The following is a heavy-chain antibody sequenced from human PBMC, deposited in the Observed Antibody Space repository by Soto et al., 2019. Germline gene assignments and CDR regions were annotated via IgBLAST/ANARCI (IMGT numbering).Heavy chain of an antibody. CDR2: INPSGGST. J-gene: IGHJ6*02. V-gene: IGHV1-46*03. Sequence: ASVKVSCKASGYTFTSYYIHWVRQAPGQGLEWMGIINPSGGSTSYAQKFQGRVTMTRDTSTSTVYMELSSLRSEDTAVYYCARDGRDYYGMDVWGQGTTVTVSS. CDR3: ARDGRDYYGMDV. CDR1: GYTFTSYY.